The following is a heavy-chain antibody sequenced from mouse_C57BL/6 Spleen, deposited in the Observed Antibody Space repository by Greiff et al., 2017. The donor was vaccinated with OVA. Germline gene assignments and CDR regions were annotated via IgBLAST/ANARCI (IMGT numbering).Heavy chain of an antibody. J-gene: IGHJ1*03. CDR1: GFTFSSYA. CDR2: ISDGGRYT. CDR3: ARDRWYFDV. Sequence: EVQLVESGGGLVKPGGSLKLSCAASGFTFSSYAMSWVRQTPEKRLEWVATISDGGRYTYYPDHVKGRFTISRDNAKNNLYLPMSHLKSEDTAMYYCARDRWYFDVWGTGTTGTVSS. V-gene: IGHV5-4*01.